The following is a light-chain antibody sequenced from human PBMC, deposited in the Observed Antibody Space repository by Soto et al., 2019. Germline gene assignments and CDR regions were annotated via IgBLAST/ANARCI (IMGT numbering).Light chain of an antibody. J-gene: IGKJ1*01. CDR3: QQYADSTWT. Sequence: DIQMTQSPSTLSATAGDRVTITCRASQSISSWLAWYQHKPGKAPKLLIYDASNLDSGVPSRVSGSGSGTEFSLTISNLQPDDCATYYCQQYADSTWTFGQGTKVDI. CDR1: QSISSW. V-gene: IGKV1-5*01. CDR2: DAS.